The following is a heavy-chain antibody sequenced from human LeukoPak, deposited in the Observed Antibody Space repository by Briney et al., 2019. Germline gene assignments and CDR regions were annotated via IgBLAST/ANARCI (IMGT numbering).Heavy chain of an antibody. CDR2: ISPYNGNT. J-gene: IGHJ5*02. V-gene: IGHV1-18*01. Sequence: ASVKVSCKASGYTFTSYGISWVRQAPGQGLEWMGWISPYNGNTNYAQKLQGRVTMTTDTSTSTAYMELRSLRSDDTAVYYCARDKGDYDFWSGYLFRFDPWGQGTLVTVSS. CDR1: GYTFTSYG. CDR3: ARDKGDYDFWSGYLFRFDP. D-gene: IGHD3-3*01.